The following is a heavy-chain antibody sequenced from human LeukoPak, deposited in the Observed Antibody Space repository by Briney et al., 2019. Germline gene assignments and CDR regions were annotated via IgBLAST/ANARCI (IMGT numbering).Heavy chain of an antibody. D-gene: IGHD6-13*01. V-gene: IGHV4-34*01. J-gene: IGHJ3*02. CDR3: ARPRFHEYSSSWYDAFDI. CDR2: IYYSGST. Sequence: PSETLSLTCAVYGGSFSGYYWSWIRQPPGKGLEWIGSIYYSGSTYYNPSLKSRVTISVDTSKNQFSLKLSSVTAADTAVYYCARPRFHEYSSSWYDAFDIWGQGTMVTVSS. CDR1: GGSFSGYY.